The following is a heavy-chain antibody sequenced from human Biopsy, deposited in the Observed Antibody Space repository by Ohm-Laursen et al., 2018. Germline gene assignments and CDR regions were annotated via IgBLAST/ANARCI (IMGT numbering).Heavy chain of an antibody. CDR3: GNEVYGRDY. CDR1: GYSIIPSGPEN. J-gene: IGHJ4*02. Sequence: SETLSLTCTLSGYSIIPSGPENWTWIRQPPGKGLEWIGQINQSGSTNYNPSLKSRVTISADASKYEFSLRLTSVTAADTAVYFCGNEVYGRDYWGLGARVTVSS. V-gene: IGHV4-34*01. CDR2: INQSGST. D-gene: IGHD4-17*01.